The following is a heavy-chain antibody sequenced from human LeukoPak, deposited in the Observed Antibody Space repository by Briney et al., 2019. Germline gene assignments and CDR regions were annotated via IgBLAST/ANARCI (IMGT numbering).Heavy chain of an antibody. CDR2: ISWNSGSI. CDR3: AKKATVTTGVAFDI. V-gene: IGHV3-9*01. J-gene: IGHJ3*02. D-gene: IGHD4-17*01. Sequence: GGSLRLSCAASGFTFDDYAMHWVRQAPGKGLEWVLGISWNSGSIGYADSVKGRFTISRDNAKNSLYLQMNSLRAEDTALYYCAKKATVTTGVAFDIWGQGTMVTVSS. CDR1: GFTFDDYA.